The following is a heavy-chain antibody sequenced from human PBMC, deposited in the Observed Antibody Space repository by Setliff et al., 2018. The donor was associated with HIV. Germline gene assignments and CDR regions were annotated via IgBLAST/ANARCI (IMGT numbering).Heavy chain of an antibody. CDR2: IYISGST. V-gene: IGHV4-4*07. Sequence: SETLSLTCAVYGGSFNDYYWSWIRQPAGKGLEWIGHIYISGSTNYNPSFNSRVTMSVDTSKNQFSLRLTSVTAADTAMYHCARDRSSGWSKDWFDTWGQGILVTVSS. D-gene: IGHD6-19*01. CDR1: GGSFNDYY. CDR3: ARDRSSGWSKDWFDT. J-gene: IGHJ5*02.